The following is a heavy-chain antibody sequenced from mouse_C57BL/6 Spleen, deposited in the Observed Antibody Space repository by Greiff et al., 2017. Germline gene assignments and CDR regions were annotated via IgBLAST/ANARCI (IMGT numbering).Heavy chain of an antibody. CDR1: GYTFTDYY. D-gene: IGHD2-3*01. Sequence: EVQLQQSGPELVKPGASVKISCKASGYTFTDYYMNWVKQSHGKSLEWIGDINPNNGGTSYNQKFKGKATLTVDKSSSTAYMELRSLTSEDSAVYYCASTDGPYYYAMDYWGQGTSVTVSS. CDR2: INPNNGGT. CDR3: ASTDGPYYYAMDY. J-gene: IGHJ4*01. V-gene: IGHV1-26*01.